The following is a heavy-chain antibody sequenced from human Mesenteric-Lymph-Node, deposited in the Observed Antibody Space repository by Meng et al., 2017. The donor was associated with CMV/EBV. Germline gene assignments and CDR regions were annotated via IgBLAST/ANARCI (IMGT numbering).Heavy chain of an antibody. V-gene: IGHV1-18*01. Sequence: ASGYTFTSYGISWVRQAPGQGLEWMGWISAYNGNTNYAQKLQGRVTMTTDTSTSTAYMELRSLRSDDTAVYYCARDIVATKRVWFDPWGQGTLVTVS. J-gene: IGHJ5*02. D-gene: IGHD5-12*01. CDR2: ISAYNGNT. CDR1: GYTFTSYG. CDR3: ARDIVATKRVWFDP.